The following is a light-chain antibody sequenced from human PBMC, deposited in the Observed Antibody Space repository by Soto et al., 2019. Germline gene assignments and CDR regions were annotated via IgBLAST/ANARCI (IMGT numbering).Light chain of an antibody. CDR1: QSVSSD. CDR2: DAS. J-gene: IGKJ4*01. Sequence: EIVLTQSPATLSLSPGERATFSCRASQSVSSDLVWYQHKPGQAPRLLIYDASNRATGIPARFSGSGSGTDFTLTISSLEPEDFAGYYCQQRSNWPPLTFGGGTKVEIK. V-gene: IGKV3-11*01. CDR3: QQRSNWPPLT.